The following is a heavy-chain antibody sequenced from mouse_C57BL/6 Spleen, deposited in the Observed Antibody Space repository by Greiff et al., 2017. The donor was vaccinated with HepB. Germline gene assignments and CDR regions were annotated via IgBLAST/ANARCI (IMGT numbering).Heavy chain of an antibody. CDR3: ARRRTYSPYYFDY. Sequence: EVQVVESGGGLVKPGGSLKLSCAASGFTFSDYGMHWVRQAPEKGLEWVAYISSSSSTIYYADTVKGRFTISRDNAKNTLFLQMTSLRSEDTAMYYCARRRTYSPYYFDYWGQGTTLTVSS. CDR1: GFTFSDYG. D-gene: IGHD5-1*01. CDR2: ISSSSSTI. J-gene: IGHJ2*01. V-gene: IGHV5-17*01.